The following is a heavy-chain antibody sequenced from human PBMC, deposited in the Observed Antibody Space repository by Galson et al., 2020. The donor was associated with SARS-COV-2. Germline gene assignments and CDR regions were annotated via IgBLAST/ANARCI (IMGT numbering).Heavy chain of an antibody. D-gene: IGHD2-21*02. Sequence: SETLSLTCTVSGGSISSSSIHWGWIRQPPGQGPEWIGSISYSGSTYYNPYLHSRVTISVDTSKNQFSLKLSSVTAADTAVYYCASPIRSVTYGGGFDDWGQGTLVTVSS. CDR3: ASPIRSVTYGGGFDD. CDR2: ISYSGST. V-gene: IGHV4-39*01. CDR1: GGSISSSSIH. J-gene: IGHJ4*02.